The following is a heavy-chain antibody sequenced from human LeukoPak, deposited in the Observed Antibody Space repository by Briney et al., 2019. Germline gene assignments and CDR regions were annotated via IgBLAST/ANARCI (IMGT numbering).Heavy chain of an antibody. CDR1: GGSFSGYY. D-gene: IGHD6-13*01. J-gene: IGHJ3*02. CDR2: INHSGST. CDR3: ARGRHSSPGAFDI. Sequence: SETLPLTCAVYGGSFSGYYWSWIRQPPGKGLEWIGEINHSGSTNYNPSLKSRVTISVDTSKNQFSLKLSSVTAADTAVYYCARGRHSSPGAFDIWGQGTMVTVSS. V-gene: IGHV4-34*01.